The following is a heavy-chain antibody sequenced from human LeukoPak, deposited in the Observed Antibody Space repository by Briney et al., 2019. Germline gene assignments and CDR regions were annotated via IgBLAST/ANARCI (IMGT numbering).Heavy chain of an antibody. CDR1: GFTFSTYW. CDR2: IKEDGSRE. V-gene: IGHV3-7*01. Sequence: TGGSLRLSCAASGFTFSTYWMTWVRQAPGKGLEWVANIKEDGSREYYVDSVKRLFTISRDNAKNSLYLQMDSLTAEDTAVYYYARDSPGYGAYVSWGQGTLVSVSS. D-gene: IGHD5-12*01. J-gene: IGHJ1*01. CDR3: ARDSPGYGAYVS.